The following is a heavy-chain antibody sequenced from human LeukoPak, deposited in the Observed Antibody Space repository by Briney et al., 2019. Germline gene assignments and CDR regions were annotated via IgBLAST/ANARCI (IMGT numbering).Heavy chain of an antibody. CDR3: ARANRGYSYGIFDY. V-gene: IGHV4-30-2*01. CDR1: GGSISSGGYS. J-gene: IGHJ4*02. D-gene: IGHD5-18*01. Sequence: PSQTLSLTCAVSGGSISSGGYSWSWIRQPPGKGLEWIGYIYHSGSTYYNPSLKSRVTISVDRSKNQFSLKLSSVTAADTAVYYCARANRGYSYGIFDYWGQGTLVTVSS. CDR2: IYHSGST.